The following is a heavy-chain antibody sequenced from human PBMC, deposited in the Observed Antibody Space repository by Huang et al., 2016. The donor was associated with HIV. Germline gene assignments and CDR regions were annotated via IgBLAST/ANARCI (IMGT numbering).Heavy chain of an antibody. J-gene: IGHJ3*02. CDR2: ISAASGDT. CDR3: ARDPKYHRIGYYRQRRGIDI. D-gene: IGHD3-22*01. CDR1: GYTFTSYG. V-gene: IGHV1-18*01. Sequence: QIQLMQSGPELKQPGASVKVSCKASGYTFTSYGITWVRQAPGQGPEWMGWISAASGDTEYAQKFQGRVTLTTDTSTNIAYMELRSLRSDDTAKYYCARDPKYHRIGYYRQRRGIDIWGQVTMVIVSS.